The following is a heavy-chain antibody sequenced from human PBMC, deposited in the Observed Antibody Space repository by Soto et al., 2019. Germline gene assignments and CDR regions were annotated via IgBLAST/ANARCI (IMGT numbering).Heavy chain of an antibody. CDR2: ISGSGGST. D-gene: IGHD3-10*01. CDR3: AKDLSQYGSGSYFNQYYYYYGMDV. J-gene: IGHJ6*02. CDR1: GFTFSSYA. Sequence: GRSLRLSCAASGFTFSSYAMSWVRQAPGKGLEWVSAISGSGGSTYYADSVKGRFTISRDNSKNTLYLQMNSLRAEDTAVYYCAKDLSQYGSGSYFNQYYYYYGMDVWGQGTTVTVSS. V-gene: IGHV3-23*01.